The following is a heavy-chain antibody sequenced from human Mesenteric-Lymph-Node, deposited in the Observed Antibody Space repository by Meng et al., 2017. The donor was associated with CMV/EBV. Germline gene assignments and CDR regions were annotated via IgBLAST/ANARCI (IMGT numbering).Heavy chain of an antibody. CDR2: VTFSDST. CDR3: ARGATSASNNYPLDH. CDR1: GSVSGGNCF. Sequence: GSVSGGNCFCSCLRQPRAKRLEWIGYVTFSDSTNYKPSLKSRVTISRDTSNNQVSLTLISVTAADTAPYFCARGATSASNNYPLDHWGQGILVTVSS. D-gene: IGHD1-26*01. V-gene: IGHV4-61*01. J-gene: IGHJ4*02.